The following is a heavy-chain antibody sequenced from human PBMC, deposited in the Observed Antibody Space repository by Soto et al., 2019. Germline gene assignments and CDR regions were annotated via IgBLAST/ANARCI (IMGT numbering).Heavy chain of an antibody. CDR3: TTDSSHYDFWSGPNYI. CDR1: GFTFSNAW. CDR2: FKSKTAGGTT. D-gene: IGHD3-3*01. V-gene: IGHV3-15*07. J-gene: IGHJ3*02. Sequence: LGGSLRLSCAASGFTFSNAWMNWVRQAPGKGLEWVGRFKSKTAGGTTDYAAPVKGRFTISRDDSKDTLYLQLNSLKTEDTAVYYCTTDSSHYDFWSGPNYIWGQGTMVTVSS.